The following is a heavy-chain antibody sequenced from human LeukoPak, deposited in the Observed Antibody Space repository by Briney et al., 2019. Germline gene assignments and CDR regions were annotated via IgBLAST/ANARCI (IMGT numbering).Heavy chain of an antibody. CDR2: ISGSGAST. V-gene: IGHV3-23*01. CDR3: AKDRHIVVMTANDY. Sequence: PGGSLRLSCAASGLTFSNYVMSWVRQAPGKGLEWVSSISGSGASTYYADSVKGRFTISRDNSKNTLYLQMNSLRAEDTAVYYCAKDRHIVVMTANDYWGQGTLVTVSS. CDR1: GLTFSNYV. D-gene: IGHD2-21*02. J-gene: IGHJ4*02.